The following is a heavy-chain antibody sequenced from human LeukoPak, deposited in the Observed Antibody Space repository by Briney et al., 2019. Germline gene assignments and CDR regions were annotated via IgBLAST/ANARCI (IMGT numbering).Heavy chain of an antibody. CDR1: GFTFSSYS. CDR3: AKEGAVAGTNWFDP. CDR2: ISSSSTI. D-gene: IGHD6-19*01. J-gene: IGHJ5*02. Sequence: GGSLRLSCAASGFTFSSYSMTWVRQAPGKGLEWVSYISSSSTIYYADSVKGRFTISRDNSKNTLYLQMNSLRAEDTAVYYCAKEGAVAGTNWFDPWGQGTLVTVSS. V-gene: IGHV3-48*01.